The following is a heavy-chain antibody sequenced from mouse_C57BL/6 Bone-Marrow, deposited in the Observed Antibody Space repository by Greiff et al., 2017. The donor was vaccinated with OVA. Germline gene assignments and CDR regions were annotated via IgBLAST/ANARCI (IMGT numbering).Heavy chain of an antibody. Sequence: EVQVVESGGGLVKPGGSLKLSCAASGFTFSSYAISWVRQTPEKRLEWVATISDGGSYTYYPDNVKGRFTISRDNAKNNLYLQMSQLKSEDTAMYYCARPNWVAWFAYWGQGTLVTVSA. CDR1: GFTFSSYA. V-gene: IGHV5-4*01. CDR2: ISDGGSYT. CDR3: ARPNWVAWFAY. J-gene: IGHJ3*01. D-gene: IGHD4-1*01.